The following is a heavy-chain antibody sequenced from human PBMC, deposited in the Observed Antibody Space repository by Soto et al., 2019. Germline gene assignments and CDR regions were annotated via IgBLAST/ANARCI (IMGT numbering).Heavy chain of an antibody. Sequence: SETLSLTCTVSGASISYGGFSWSWIRQSPGKGLEWIGYISHLENTYLHPSFKSRLTMSMDRTRNQFSLKLSSVTAADMAVYYCARGGGYDSFDYWGQGVLVTVS. CDR2: ISHLENT. J-gene: IGHJ4*02. V-gene: IGHV4-30-2*06. CDR3: ARGGGYDSFDY. D-gene: IGHD5-12*01. CDR1: GASISYGGFS.